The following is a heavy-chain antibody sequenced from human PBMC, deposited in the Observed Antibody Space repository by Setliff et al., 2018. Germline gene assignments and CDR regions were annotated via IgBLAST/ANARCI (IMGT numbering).Heavy chain of an antibody. D-gene: IGHD3-22*01. V-gene: IGHV4-38-2*02. CDR3: ARDPHYDPTYSLPGHAFDF. CDR1: GYSISNGFY. J-gene: IGHJ3*01. Sequence: SETLSLTCAVSGYSISNGFYWGWIRQSPVKGLEWIGSLFDGGGAYYSPSLKSRASVSLDASKNQFALKLTSATAADTAVYYCARDPHYDPTYSLPGHAFDFWGQGIMVTVSS. CDR2: LFDGGGA.